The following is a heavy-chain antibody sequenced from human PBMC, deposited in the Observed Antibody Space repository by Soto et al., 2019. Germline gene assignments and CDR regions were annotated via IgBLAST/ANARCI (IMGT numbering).Heavy chain of an antibody. J-gene: IGHJ4*02. CDR1: GYTFTSYA. CDR2: INAGNGNT. D-gene: IGHD5-12*01. CDR3: VRVVAIPGYPVN. V-gene: IGHV1-3*01. Sequence: ASVKVSCKASGYTFTSYAMHWVRQAPGQRLEWMGWINAGNGNTKYSQKFQGRVTITRDTSASTAYMELSSLRSDDTAIYYCVRVVAIPGYPVNWGQGTLVTVSS.